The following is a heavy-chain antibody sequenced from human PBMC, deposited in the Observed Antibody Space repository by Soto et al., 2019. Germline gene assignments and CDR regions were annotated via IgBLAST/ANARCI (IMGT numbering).Heavy chain of an antibody. CDR1: GGSVSSGSYY. J-gene: IGHJ4*02. CDR2: MYYSGSN. D-gene: IGHD3-3*01. CDR3: ARALITIFGVVTRLDY. V-gene: IGHV4-61*01. Sequence: SETLSLTCTVSGGSVSSGSYYWSWIRQRPGKGLEWIGYMYYSGSNNYHPSLKSRVTISVDTSKTQFSLKLSSVTAADTAVYYCARALITIFGVVTRLDYWGQGTLVTVPQ.